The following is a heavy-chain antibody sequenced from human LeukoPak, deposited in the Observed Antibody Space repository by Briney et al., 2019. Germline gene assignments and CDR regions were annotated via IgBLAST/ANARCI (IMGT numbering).Heavy chain of an antibody. Sequence: GGSLRLSCAASGFTFSTYAMSWVRQAPGKGLEWVSAISGSGGSTYYADSVKGRFTISRDNSKNTLYLQMNSLSAEDTAVYYCARDLGEGDIVVVAGAWGQGTLVTVSS. CDR2: ISGSGGST. V-gene: IGHV3-23*01. D-gene: IGHD2-2*01. CDR1: GFTFSTYA. J-gene: IGHJ4*02. CDR3: ARDLGEGDIVVVAGA.